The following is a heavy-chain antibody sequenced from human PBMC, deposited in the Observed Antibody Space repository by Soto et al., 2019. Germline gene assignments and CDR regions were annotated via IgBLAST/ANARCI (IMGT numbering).Heavy chain of an antibody. Sequence: PGGSLRLSCAASGFTFSTYAMSWVRQTPGKGLEWVSSISGSPSSTYYADSVKGRFTISRDNSKNTLYLQMNSLRVEDTATYYCAGALENPYFYYGLNVWGQGTTVTVSS. CDR3: AGALENPYFYYGLNV. D-gene: IGHD1-1*01. CDR1: GFTFSTYA. V-gene: IGHV3-23*01. CDR2: ISGSPSST. J-gene: IGHJ6*02.